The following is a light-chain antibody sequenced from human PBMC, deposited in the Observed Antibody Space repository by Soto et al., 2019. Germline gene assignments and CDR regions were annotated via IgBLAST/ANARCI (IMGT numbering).Light chain of an antibody. J-gene: IGKJ5*01. CDR3: QQYDIWPPIT. CDR1: QSVSSN. Sequence: EIFMTQSPATLSVAQWEIATLSWRASQSVSSNLAWYQQKPGQAPRLLIYGAYTRAAGVPARFSGSGSGTEFTLTITSLQSEDIALYYCQQYDIWPPITFGQGTRLEIK. CDR2: GAY. V-gene: IGKV3-15*01.